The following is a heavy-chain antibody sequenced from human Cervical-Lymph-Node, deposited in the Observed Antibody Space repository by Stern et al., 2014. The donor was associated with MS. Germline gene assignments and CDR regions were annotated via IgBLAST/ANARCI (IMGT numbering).Heavy chain of an antibody. CDR3: ARVNPFWSGYRYYYGMDV. D-gene: IGHD3-3*01. Sequence: QVQLVESGAEVKKPGASVKVSCKASGYTFTSYGISWVRQAPGQGLEWMGWISAFNGKPNYAQKIQGRVTMTTDTSTSTAYMELRSLRSDDTAVYDCARVNPFWSGYRYYYGMDVWGQGTTVTVSS. V-gene: IGHV1-18*01. J-gene: IGHJ6*02. CDR1: GYTFTSYG. CDR2: ISAFNGKP.